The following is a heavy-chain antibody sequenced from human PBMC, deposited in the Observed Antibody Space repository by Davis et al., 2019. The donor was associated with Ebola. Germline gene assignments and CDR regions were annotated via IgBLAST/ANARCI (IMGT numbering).Heavy chain of an antibody. CDR1: GGSISSSSYY. CDR3: ARQVTYYYDSSGYYLSYYFDY. J-gene: IGHJ4*02. D-gene: IGHD3-22*01. CDR2: IYYSGST. Sequence: SETLSLTCTVSGGSISSSSYYWGWIRQPPGKGLEWIGSIYYSGSTYDNPSLKSRVTISVDTSKNQFSLKLSSVTAADMAVYYCARQVTYYYDSSGYYLSYYFDYWGQGTLVTVSS. V-gene: IGHV4-39*01.